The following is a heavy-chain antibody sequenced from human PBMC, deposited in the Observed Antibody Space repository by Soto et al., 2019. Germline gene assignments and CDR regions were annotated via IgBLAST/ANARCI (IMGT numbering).Heavy chain of an antibody. D-gene: IGHD3-22*01. CDR1: GFTCVDYA. CDR2: ISYDGSNK. CDR3: SRDVEGEYDSSASCAF. Sequence: SIRLPCAASGFTCVDYARHWIRQAPGKGLEWVAVISYDGSNKYYADSVKGRFTISRDNSKNTLYLQMNSLRAEDTAVYYFSRDVEGEYDSSASCAFWGQGTLVTVSS. J-gene: IGHJ4*02. V-gene: IGHV3-30-3*01.